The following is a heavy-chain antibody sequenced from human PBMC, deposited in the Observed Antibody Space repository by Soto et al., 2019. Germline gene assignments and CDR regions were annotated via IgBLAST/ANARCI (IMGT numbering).Heavy chain of an antibody. Sequence: LRLSCAASGFTFSNAWMSWVRQAPGKGLEWVGRIKSKTDGGTTDYAAPVKGRFTISRDDSKNTLYLQMNSLKTEDTAVYYCTTSHYYDSSGAKDYWGQGTLVTVSS. J-gene: IGHJ4*02. CDR1: GFTFSNAW. V-gene: IGHV3-15*01. CDR3: TTSHYYDSSGAKDY. D-gene: IGHD3-22*01. CDR2: IKSKTDGGTT.